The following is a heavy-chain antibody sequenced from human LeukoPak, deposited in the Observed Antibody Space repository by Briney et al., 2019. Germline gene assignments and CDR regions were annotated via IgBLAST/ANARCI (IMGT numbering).Heavy chain of an antibody. V-gene: IGHV4-61*02. J-gene: IGHJ6*03. D-gene: IGHD2-2*01. Sequence: PSQTLSLTCTVSGGSISSGSYYWSWIRQPAGKGLEWIGRIYTSGSTNYNPSLKSRVTISVDTSKNQFSLKLSSVTAADTAVYYCARHCSSTSCHYYYYYMDVWGKGTTVTVSS. CDR3: ARHCSSTSCHYYYYYMDV. CDR2: IYTSGST. CDR1: GGSISSGSYY.